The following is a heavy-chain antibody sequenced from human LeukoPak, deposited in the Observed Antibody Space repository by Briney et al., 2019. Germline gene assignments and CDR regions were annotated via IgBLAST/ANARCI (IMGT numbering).Heavy chain of an antibody. D-gene: IGHD4-11*01. CDR3: ARDSITTGYYYYTDV. CDR2: IRPNTGAT. Sequence: ASVKVSCKASGYTFTGHYMHWVRQAPGQGLEWMGWIRPNTGATNYEHKFQGRVTMTRDTSISTAYMELTGLTSDDTAVYYCARDSITTGYYYYTDVWGKGTTVTVS. J-gene: IGHJ6*03. CDR1: GYTFTGHY. V-gene: IGHV1-2*07.